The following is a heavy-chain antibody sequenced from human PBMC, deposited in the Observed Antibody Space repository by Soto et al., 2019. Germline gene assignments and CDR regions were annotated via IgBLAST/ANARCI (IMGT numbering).Heavy chain of an antibody. V-gene: IGHV3-30*04. J-gene: IGHJ6*02. CDR1: GFTFSGYA. D-gene: IGHD3-22*01. Sequence: GGSLRLSCAASGFTFSGYAMHWVRQAPGKGLEWVASILFDGRNKYYADSVKGRFTISRDNSKSTLYLQVNSLRAEDTAVYYCAKVPSYYYGSSGYHYGMDVWGLGTTVTVSS. CDR3: AKVPSYYYGSSGYHYGMDV. CDR2: ILFDGRNK.